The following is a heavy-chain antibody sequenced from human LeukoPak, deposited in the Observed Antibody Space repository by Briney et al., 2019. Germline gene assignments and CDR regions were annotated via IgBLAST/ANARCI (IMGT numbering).Heavy chain of an antibody. V-gene: IGHV4-31*03. CDR1: GGSISSGGYY. D-gene: IGHD3-22*01. J-gene: IGHJ4*02. CDR2: IYYSGST. Sequence: SETLSLTCTVSGGSISSGGYYWSWIRQHPGKGLEWIVYIYYSGSTYYNPSLKSRVTISVDTSKNQFSLKLSSVTAADTAVYYCARGQNGYYSDSSGYYYFLDYWGQGTLVTVSS. CDR3: ARGQNGYYSDSSGYYYFLDY.